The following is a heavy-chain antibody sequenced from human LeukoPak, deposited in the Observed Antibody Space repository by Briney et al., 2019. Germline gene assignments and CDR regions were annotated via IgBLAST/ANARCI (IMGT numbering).Heavy chain of an antibody. D-gene: IGHD3-22*01. CDR2: ISGSGGST. CDR3: AKGDYDSSGYYVPPGY. J-gene: IGHJ4*02. Sequence: GGSLRLSCAASGFTFSSYAMSWVRQAPGKGLEWVSAISGSGGSTYYADSVKGRFTISRDNSKNTLYLQMNSLRDENTAVYYCAKGDYDSSGYYVPPGYWGQGTLVTVSS. V-gene: IGHV3-23*01. CDR1: GFTFSSYA.